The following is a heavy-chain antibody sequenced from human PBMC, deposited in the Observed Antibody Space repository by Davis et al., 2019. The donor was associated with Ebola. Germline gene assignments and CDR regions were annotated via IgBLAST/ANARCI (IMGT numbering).Heavy chain of an antibody. J-gene: IGHJ6*02. CDR3: ARGGLLWFGGDYYYGMDV. CDR1: GGTFSSYA. V-gene: IGHV1-46*01. Sequence: ASVKVSCKASGGTFSSYAISWVRQAPGQGLEWMGIINPSGGSTSYAQKFQGRVTMTRDTSISTAYMELSRLRSDDTVVYYCARGGLLWFGGDYYYGMDVWGQGTTVTVSS. D-gene: IGHD3-10*01. CDR2: INPSGGST.